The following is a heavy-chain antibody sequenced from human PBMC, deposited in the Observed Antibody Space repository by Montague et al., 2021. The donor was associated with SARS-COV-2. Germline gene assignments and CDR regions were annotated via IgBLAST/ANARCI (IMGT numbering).Heavy chain of an antibody. CDR2: ISSSGGHT. J-gene: IGHJ2*01. CDR3: AKDRGGNSDWYFDL. Sequence: PLRLSCAASGFTFSRYAMSWVRQAPGKGLEWVSGISSSGGHTYYADSVKGRSTISRDNSKNTLYLQMNSLGAEDTAVYYCAKDRGGNSDWYFDLWGRGTLVIGSS. V-gene: IGHV3-23*01. D-gene: IGHD4-23*01. CDR1: GFTFSRYA.